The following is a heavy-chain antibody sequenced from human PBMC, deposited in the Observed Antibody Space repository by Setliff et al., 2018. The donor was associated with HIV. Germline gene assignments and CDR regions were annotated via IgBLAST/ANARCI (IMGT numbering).Heavy chain of an antibody. CDR1: GYSFNIYW. CDR2: IYPGDSDT. D-gene: IGHD3-3*01. V-gene: IGHV5-51*01. CDR3: ARSQSDFDI. J-gene: IGHJ3*02. Sequence: PGESLTISCKGSGYSFNIYWIGWVRQMPGKGLEWMGSIYPGDSDTRYSPSFQGQVTISADKSISTAYLQWSSLKASDTAMYYCARSQSDFDIWGQGTMVTVSS.